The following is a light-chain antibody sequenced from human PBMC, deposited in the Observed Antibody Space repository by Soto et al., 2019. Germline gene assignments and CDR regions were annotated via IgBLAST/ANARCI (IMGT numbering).Light chain of an antibody. CDR2: EVS. Sequence: QSVLTQPPSASGSPGQSVTISCTGTSSDVGGYNYVSWYQQHPGKAPKLMIYEVSKRPSGVPDRFSGSKSGNTASLTVSGLQAEDEADYYCSSYAGSKPSFGGGTKLTVL. CDR1: SSDVGGYNY. CDR3: SSYAGSKPS. J-gene: IGLJ2*01. V-gene: IGLV2-8*01.